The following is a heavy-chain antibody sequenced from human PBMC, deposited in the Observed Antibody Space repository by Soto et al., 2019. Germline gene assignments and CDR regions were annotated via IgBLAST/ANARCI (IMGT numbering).Heavy chain of an antibody. Sequence: ASETLSLTCTFSGCSIISGDYYWSWIRQPPGKSLEWIGYIYYSGSTYYNPSLKSRVTISVDTSKNQFSLKLSSVTAADTAVYYCARTLGYCSGGSCYSWFRNWFDPWGQGTLVTVSS. D-gene: IGHD2-15*01. CDR2: IYYSGST. V-gene: IGHV4-30-4*01. CDR3: ARTLGYCSGGSCYSWFRNWFDP. CDR1: GCSIISGDYY. J-gene: IGHJ5*02.